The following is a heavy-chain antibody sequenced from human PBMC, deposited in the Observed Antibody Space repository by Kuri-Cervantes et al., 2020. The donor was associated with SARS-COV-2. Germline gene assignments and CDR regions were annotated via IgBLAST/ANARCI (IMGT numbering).Heavy chain of an antibody. Sequence: LRLSCAVSGYSITSRNWWGWIRQPPGKELEWIGYVYYSGSTNYNPSLKSRATMSVDTSKNQFSLKLNSVTAVDSAVYYCARSLSTLRATNAFDIWSQGAMVTVSS. CDR3: ARSLSTLRATNAFDI. J-gene: IGHJ3*02. CDR1: GYSITSRNW. D-gene: IGHD1-26*01. CDR2: VYYSGST. V-gene: IGHV4-28*01.